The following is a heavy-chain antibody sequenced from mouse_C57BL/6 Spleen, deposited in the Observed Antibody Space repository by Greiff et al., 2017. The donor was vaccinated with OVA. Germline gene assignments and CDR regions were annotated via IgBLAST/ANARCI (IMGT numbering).Heavy chain of an antibody. CDR3: ARAPSYYYGSSYFDY. CDR2: IDPSDSYT. J-gene: IGHJ2*01. CDR1: GYTFTSYW. D-gene: IGHD1-1*01. V-gene: IGHV1-59*01. Sequence: QVQLQQPGAELVRPGTSVTLSCKASGYTFTSYWMHWVKQRPGQGLEWIGVIDPSDSYTNYNQKFKGKATLTVDTSSSTAYMQLSSLTSEDSAVYYCARAPSYYYGSSYFDYWGQGTTLTVSS.